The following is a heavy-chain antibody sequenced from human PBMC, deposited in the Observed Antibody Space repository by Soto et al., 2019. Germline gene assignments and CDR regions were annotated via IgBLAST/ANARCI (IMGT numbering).Heavy chain of an antibody. Sequence: PGGSLRLSCAASGFTFSSYWMSWVRPAPGKGLEWVANIKQDGSEKYYVDSVKGRFTISGDNAKNSLYLQMNSLRAEDTAVYYCARDQAAAGTGYYYYYYMDVWGKGTTVTVSS. D-gene: IGHD6-13*01. CDR2: IKQDGSEK. J-gene: IGHJ6*03. V-gene: IGHV3-7*01. CDR1: GFTFSSYW. CDR3: ARDQAAAGTGYYYYYYMDV.